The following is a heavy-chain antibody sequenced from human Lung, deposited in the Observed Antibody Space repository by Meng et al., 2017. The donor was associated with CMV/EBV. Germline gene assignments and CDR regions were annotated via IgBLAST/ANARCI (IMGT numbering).Heavy chain of an antibody. J-gene: IGHJ6*02. Sequence: GESLKISCAASGFTVRNNYMSWVRQAPGKGLEWVSVIYSDGYTYYADSVKGRFTISRDNSKDTLYLQMNSLRAEDTVVYYCAREGYCSSTTCSSYYYYGMDVWGQGTTVTVSS. CDR2: IYSDGYT. CDR1: GFTVRNNY. V-gene: IGHV3-53*01. D-gene: IGHD2-2*01. CDR3: AREGYCSSTTCSSYYYYGMDV.